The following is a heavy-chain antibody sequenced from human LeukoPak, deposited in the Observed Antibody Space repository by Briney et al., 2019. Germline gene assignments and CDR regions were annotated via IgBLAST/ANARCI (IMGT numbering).Heavy chain of an antibody. CDR1: GGSISSYF. J-gene: IGHJ6*02. CDR2: IHYSGST. Sequence: PSETLSLTCTVSGGSISSYFWSWIRQPPGKGLDWIGYIHYSGSTDYNPSLKSRVTISLDTSKNQFSLKLNSVTAADTAVYYCARATRYYYDGMDVWGQGTTVTVSS. CDR3: ARATRYYYDGMDV. V-gene: IGHV4-59*01. D-gene: IGHD5-12*01.